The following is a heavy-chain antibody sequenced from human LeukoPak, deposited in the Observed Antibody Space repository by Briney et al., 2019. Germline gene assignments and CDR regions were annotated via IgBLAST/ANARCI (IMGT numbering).Heavy chain of an antibody. CDR3: ARGITSGPRRYDVRNFDY. D-gene: IGHD3-3*01. CDR2: IREDGSEK. V-gene: IGHV3-7*01. J-gene: IGHJ4*02. Sequence: GGSLRLSCAVSGFTFNSYWMSWVRQAPGKGLEWVANIREDGSEKYYVDSVKGRFTISRDNAKNSLYLQMNSLRAEDTAVYYCARGITSGPRRYDVRNFDYWGQGTPVTVSS. CDR1: GFTFNSYW.